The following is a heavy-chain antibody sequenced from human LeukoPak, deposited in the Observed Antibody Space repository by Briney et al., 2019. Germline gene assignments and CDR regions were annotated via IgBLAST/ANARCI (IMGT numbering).Heavy chain of an antibody. V-gene: IGHV3-30*02. D-gene: IGHD3-3*01. Sequence: PGGSLRLSCAASGFTFSSYGMHWVRQAPGKGLEWVPFIRYDGSNKYYADSVKGRFTISRDNSKNTLYLQMNSLRAEDTAVYYCAKMGSGFLEWSIDYWGQGTLVTVSS. J-gene: IGHJ4*02. CDR1: GFTFSSYG. CDR2: IRYDGSNK. CDR3: AKMGSGFLEWSIDY.